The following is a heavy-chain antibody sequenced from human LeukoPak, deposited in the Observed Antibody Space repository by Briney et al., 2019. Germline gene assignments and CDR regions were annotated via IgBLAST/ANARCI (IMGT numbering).Heavy chain of an antibody. Sequence: GGALGPSLSGPGFTFRSYSLDWVRPAPSKGPGWVAGISYDGSNKYYADSVKGRFTISRDNSKNTLYLQMNSLRAEDTAVYYCARDPFTASIAVAGLRFDYWGQGTLVTVSS. CDR3: ARDPFTASIAVAGLRFDY. V-gene: IGHV3-30*04. CDR2: ISYDGSNK. CDR1: GFTFRSYS. J-gene: IGHJ4*02. D-gene: IGHD6-19*01.